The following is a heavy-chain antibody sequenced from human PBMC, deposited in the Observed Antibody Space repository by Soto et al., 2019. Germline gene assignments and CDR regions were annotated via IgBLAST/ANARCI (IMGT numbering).Heavy chain of an antibody. D-gene: IGHD6-13*01. CDR1: GVSLSSGGYF. V-gene: IGHV4-30-2*01. Sequence: TSDTLSLTCAVSGVSLSSGGYFLSWLRHPPGKGLEWIGYIYHSGSTYYNPSLKSRVTISVDTSKNQFSLKLSSVTAADTAVYYCARHASLGSAAAGMTDFDYWGQGTLVTVSS. CDR3: ARHASLGSAAAGMTDFDY. CDR2: IYHSGST. J-gene: IGHJ4*02.